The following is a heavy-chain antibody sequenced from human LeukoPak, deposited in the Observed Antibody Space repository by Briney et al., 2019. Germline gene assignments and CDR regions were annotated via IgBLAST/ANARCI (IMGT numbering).Heavy chain of an antibody. Sequence: SGGSLRLSCAASGFTFSSYAMHWVRQAPGKGLEWVANIKQDGSEKYYVDSVKGRFTISRDNAKNSLYLQMNSLRAEDTAVYYCARDWIAAAGSRLRWQIDYYYGMDVWGQGTTVTVSS. CDR3: ARDWIAAAGSRLRWQIDYYYGMDV. CDR1: GFTFSSYA. V-gene: IGHV3-7*01. D-gene: IGHD6-13*01. CDR2: IKQDGSEK. J-gene: IGHJ6*02.